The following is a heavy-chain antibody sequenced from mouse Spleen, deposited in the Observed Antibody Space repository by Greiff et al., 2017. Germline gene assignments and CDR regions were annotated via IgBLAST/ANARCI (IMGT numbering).Heavy chain of an antibody. Sequence: VQGVESGPGLVPPSQSLSITCTVSGFSLTSYGVHWVRQSPGKGLEWLGVIWSGGSTDYNAAFISRLSISKDNSKSQVFFKMNSLQADDTAIYYCARPLTGTNAMDYWGQGTSVTVSS. CDR1: GFSLTSYG. CDR3: ARPLTGTNAMDY. J-gene: IGHJ4*01. CDR2: IWSGGST. V-gene: IGHV2-4-1*01. D-gene: IGHD4-1*01.